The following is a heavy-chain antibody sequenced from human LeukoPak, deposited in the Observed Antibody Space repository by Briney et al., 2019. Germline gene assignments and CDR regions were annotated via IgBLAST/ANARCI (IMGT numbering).Heavy chain of an antibody. D-gene: IGHD5-12*01. V-gene: IGHV1-2*02. J-gene: IGHJ4*02. CDR3: ARGGAGTAYYDWDFFRFDY. Sequence: ASVKVSCKASGYTLTGHFMFWARQAPGKGLEWMAWINPNSGVTSYAQKFQGRVTLTRDTSINTAYMELSRLRSDDTALYYCARGGAGTAYYDWDFFRFDYWGQGTLVTVSS. CDR1: GYTLTGHF. CDR2: INPNSGVT.